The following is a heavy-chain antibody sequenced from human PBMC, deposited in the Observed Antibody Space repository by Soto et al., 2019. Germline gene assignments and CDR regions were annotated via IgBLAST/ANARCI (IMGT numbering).Heavy chain of an antibody. Sequence: QLLESGGGFVQPGGSLRLSCVASGFTFSNFAMAWVRQAPGEGLEWVSAISGSGDDTFYADSMKGRFTISRDNSKDTLYLQTNSLRAEDTAVYYCANPIPKTGTTFGFWGQATLVTVSS. D-gene: IGHD1-1*01. CDR1: GFTFSNFA. CDR3: ANPIPKTGTTFGF. J-gene: IGHJ4*02. V-gene: IGHV3-23*01. CDR2: ISGSGDDT.